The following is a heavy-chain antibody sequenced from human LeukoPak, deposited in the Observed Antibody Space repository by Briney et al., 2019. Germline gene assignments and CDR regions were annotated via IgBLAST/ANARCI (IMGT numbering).Heavy chain of an antibody. CDR2: MNPNSGNT. D-gene: IGHD3-22*01. CDR3: ARGGPSYYDSSGYYRY. J-gene: IGHJ4*02. CDR1: GYTFTSYD. V-gene: IGHV1-8*01. Sequence: ASVKASCKASGYTFTSYDINWVRQATGQGLEWMGWMNPNSGNTGYAQKFQGRVTMTRNTSISTAYMELSSLRSEDTAVYYCARGGPSYYDSSGYYRYWGQGTLVTVSS.